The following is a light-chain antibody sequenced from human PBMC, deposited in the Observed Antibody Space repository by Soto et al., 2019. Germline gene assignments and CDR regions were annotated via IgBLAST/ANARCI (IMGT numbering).Light chain of an antibody. CDR3: QQYGSSPYT. V-gene: IGKV3-20*01. Sequence: IVLTQSPDTLSLSPGERATLSCRASQSVTSDYLAWYQQKPGQPARLLIYGASNRATAIADRFSGSGSATDFTLTISRVDPEDFAVYYCQQYGSSPYTFGQGTRLDI. CDR1: QSVTSDY. CDR2: GAS. J-gene: IGKJ2*01.